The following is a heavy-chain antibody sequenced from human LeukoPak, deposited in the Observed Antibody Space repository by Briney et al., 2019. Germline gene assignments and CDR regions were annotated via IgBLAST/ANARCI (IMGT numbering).Heavy chain of an antibody. D-gene: IGHD1-1*01. CDR3: AKDVSTAGLYYCAS. Sequence: GGSLRLSCAASGFTFNTYGMHWVRQAPGKGLEWVTFIPLDGSSKYYADSVKGRFTISRDNSKNTLYLQMNSLRPEDTAVYYCAKDVSTAGLYYCASWGQGTLVTVSS. CDR1: GFTFNTYG. CDR2: IPLDGSSK. V-gene: IGHV3-30*02. J-gene: IGHJ4*02.